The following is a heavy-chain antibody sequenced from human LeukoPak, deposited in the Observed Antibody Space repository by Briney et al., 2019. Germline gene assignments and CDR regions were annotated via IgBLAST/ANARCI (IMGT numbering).Heavy chain of an antibody. V-gene: IGHV3-23*01. D-gene: IGHD6-13*01. CDR1: GFTFSTYT. CDR2: ISGSGGNT. Sequence: GGSLRLSCAASGFTFSTYTMSWVRQAPGKGLEWVSAISGSGGNTYYADSVKGRFTISRDNSKNTLYLQMDSLRADDTAVYYCAKAASSRTSYFDYWGQGTLVTASS. J-gene: IGHJ4*02. CDR3: AKAASSRTSYFDY.